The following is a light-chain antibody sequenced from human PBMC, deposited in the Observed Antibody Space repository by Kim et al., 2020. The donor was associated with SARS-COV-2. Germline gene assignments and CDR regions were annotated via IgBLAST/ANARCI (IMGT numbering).Light chain of an antibody. CDR2: DVS. CDR3: SSYTTSNTFVM. J-gene: IGLJ3*02. V-gene: IGLV2-14*03. CDR1: SSTS. Sequence: SGSAGQSITLSCTGTSSTSVAWYQHYPGTAPKLIIYDVSRRPSGVSSRFSASKSGNTASLTISGLQAEDEADYHCSSYTTSNTFVMFGGGTQLTVL.